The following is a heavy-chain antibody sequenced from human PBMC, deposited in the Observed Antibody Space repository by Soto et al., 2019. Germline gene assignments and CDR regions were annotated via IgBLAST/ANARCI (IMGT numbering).Heavy chain of an antibody. D-gene: IGHD3-22*01. CDR1: GYTLTELS. CDR3: ATATPPYYYDSSGPRGAFDI. J-gene: IGHJ3*02. CDR2: FDPEDGET. V-gene: IGHV1-24*01. Sequence: ASVKVSCKVSGYTLTELSMHWVRQAPGKGLEWMGGFDPEDGETIYAQKFQGRVTMTEDTSTDTAYMELSSLRSEDTAVYYCATATPPYYYDSSGPRGAFDIWGQGTMVTVSS.